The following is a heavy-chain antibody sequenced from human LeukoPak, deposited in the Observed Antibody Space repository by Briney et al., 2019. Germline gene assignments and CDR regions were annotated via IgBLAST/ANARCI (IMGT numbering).Heavy chain of an antibody. V-gene: IGHV3-33*06. CDR2: IWYDGSNK. J-gene: IGHJ3*02. CDR3: AKTCSGYCPNDAFDI. Sequence: PGRSLRLSCAASGFTFSSYGMHWVRQAPGKGLEWVAVIWYDGSNKYYADSVKGRFTISRDNSKNTMYLQMNSLRAEDTAVYYCAKTCSGYCPNDAFDIWGQGTMVTVSS. D-gene: IGHD3-22*01. CDR1: GFTFSSYG.